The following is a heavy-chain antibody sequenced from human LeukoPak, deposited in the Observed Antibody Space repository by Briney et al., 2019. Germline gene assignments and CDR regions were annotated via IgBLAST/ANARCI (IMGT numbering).Heavy chain of an antibody. CDR1: GXSISSSSYY. V-gene: IGHV4-39*01. D-gene: IGHD2-21*02. Sequence: PSETLSLTCTVSGXSISSSSYYWGWIRQPPGKGQEWIGSIYYSGSTYYNPSLKSRVTISVDTSKNQFSLKLSSVTAADTAVYYCARAAYCGGVCYLFDYWGQGTLVTVFS. CDR2: IYYSGST. J-gene: IGHJ4*02. CDR3: ARAAYCGGVCYLFDY.